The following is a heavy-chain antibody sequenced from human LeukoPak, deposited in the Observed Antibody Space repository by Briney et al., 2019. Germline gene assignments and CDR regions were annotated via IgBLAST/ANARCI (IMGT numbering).Heavy chain of an antibody. CDR2: IYYTGSP. CDR3: AYGGDAYKTGY. Sequence: ETLSLTCTVSGASVTDYYWSWIRQPPAKGLEWIGYIYYTGSPNYNPSLKSRVTLSLDRSQNQFSLKLTSVTAADTAVYYCAYGGDAYKTGYWGQGTLVTVSS. D-gene: IGHD5-24*01. V-gene: IGHV4-59*02. J-gene: IGHJ4*02. CDR1: GASVTDYY.